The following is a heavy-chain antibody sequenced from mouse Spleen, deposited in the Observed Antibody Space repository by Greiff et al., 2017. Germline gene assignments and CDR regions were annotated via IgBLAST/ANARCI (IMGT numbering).Heavy chain of an antibody. J-gene: IGHJ2*01. CDR3: AREVRGTGYYFDY. CDR2: ISYSGST. CDR1: GYSITSDYA. Sequence: SGPGLVKPSQSLSLTCTVTGYSITSDYAWNWIRQFPGNKLEWMGYISYSGSTSYNPSLKSRISITRDTSKNQFFLQLNSVTTEDTATYYCAREVRGTGYYFDYWGQGTTLTVSS. V-gene: IGHV3-2*02. D-gene: IGHD2-14*01.